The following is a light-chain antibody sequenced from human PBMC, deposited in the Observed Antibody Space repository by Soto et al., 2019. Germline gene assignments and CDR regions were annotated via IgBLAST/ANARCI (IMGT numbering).Light chain of an antibody. CDR2: GAS. Sequence: EIVLTQSPGTLSLSPGERATLSCRASQSVSSSNLAWYQQKPGQAPRLLIYGASSRATGIPDRFSGSGSGTDFSLTISRLEPEDFAVYYCQQYGRSPYTFGQRTKLEIK. CDR1: QSVSSSN. J-gene: IGKJ2*01. V-gene: IGKV3-20*01. CDR3: QQYGRSPYT.